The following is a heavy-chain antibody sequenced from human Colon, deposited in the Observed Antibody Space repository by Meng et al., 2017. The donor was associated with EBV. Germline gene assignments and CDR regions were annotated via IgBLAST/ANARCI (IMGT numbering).Heavy chain of an antibody. V-gene: IGHV3-74*01. D-gene: IGHD1-1*01. CDR2: ISGDGTFT. CDR1: AFTFRDAC. Sequence: VQWVPCAGSLVQPGGSRGLSCTASAFTFRDACIRWVRRGPGRGMLWGPRISGDGTFTTYEGSVRGRFTISRDNAKNTLYLQMNSLRVEDTGLYYGVRDDDTLKWTGPHFDSWGQGALVTVSS. J-gene: IGHJ4*02. CDR3: VRDDDTLKWTGPHFDS.